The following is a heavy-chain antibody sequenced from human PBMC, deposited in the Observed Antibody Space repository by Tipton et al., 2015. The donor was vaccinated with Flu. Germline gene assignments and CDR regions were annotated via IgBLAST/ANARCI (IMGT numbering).Heavy chain of an antibody. V-gene: IGHV4-39*07. Sequence: TLSLTCTVSGGSISSSSYYWGWIRQPPGKGLEWIGSIYYSGSTYYNPSLKSRVTISVDTSKNQFSLKLSSVTAADTAVYYCARETEIAAAGNWFDPWGQGTLVTVSS. CDR3: ARETEIAAAGNWFDP. CDR1: GGSISSSSYY. D-gene: IGHD6-13*01. J-gene: IGHJ5*02. CDR2: IYYSGST.